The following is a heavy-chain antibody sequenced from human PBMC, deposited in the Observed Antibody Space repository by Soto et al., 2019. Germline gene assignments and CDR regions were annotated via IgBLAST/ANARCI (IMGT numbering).Heavy chain of an antibody. CDR3: AKEHSGLYSRHYFDS. D-gene: IGHD6-19*01. J-gene: IGHJ4*02. Sequence: QVQLVESGGGVVQPGRSLRLSCAASGFTFSTYGMHWVRQAPGKGLEWVAVISYDGSEEDYADSVRGRFTISRDNSKHTLVLQMISLKADDSAVYYCAKEHSGLYSRHYFDSWGQGTLVTVSS. CDR1: GFTFSTYG. V-gene: IGHV3-30*18. CDR2: ISYDGSEE.